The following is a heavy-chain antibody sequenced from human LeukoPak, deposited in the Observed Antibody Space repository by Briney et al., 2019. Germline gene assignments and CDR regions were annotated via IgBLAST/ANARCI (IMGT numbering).Heavy chain of an antibody. J-gene: IGHJ5*02. CDR3: ARDHYDSIDGFDP. CDR1: GYTLTELS. CDR2: INTNTGNP. D-gene: IGHD3-22*01. Sequence: GASVKVSCKVSGYTLTELSMHWVRQAPGKGLEWMGWINTNTGNPTYAQGFIGRFVFTLDTSASTAYLQISSLKAEDTAVYYCARDHYDSIDGFDPWGQGTLVTVSS. V-gene: IGHV7-4-1*02.